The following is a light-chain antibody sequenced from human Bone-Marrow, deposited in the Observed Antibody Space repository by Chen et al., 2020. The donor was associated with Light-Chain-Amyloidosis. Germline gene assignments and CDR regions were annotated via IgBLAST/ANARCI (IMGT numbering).Light chain of an antibody. J-gene: IGLJ2*01. CDR3: QSADSSGTDEVI. CDR1: DLPTKY. CDR2: RDT. V-gene: IGLV3-25*03. Sequence: SYELTQPPSVSVSPGQTARLTCSGDDLPTKYAYWYQQKPGQAPVLVIHRDTERPSGISERCAGSSSGTTATLTISGVQAEDEADYHCQSADSSGTDEVIFGGGTKLTVL.